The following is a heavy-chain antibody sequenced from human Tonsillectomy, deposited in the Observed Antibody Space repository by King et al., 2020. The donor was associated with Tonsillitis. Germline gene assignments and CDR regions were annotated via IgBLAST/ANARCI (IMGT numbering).Heavy chain of an antibody. V-gene: IGHV4-59*01. CDR3: ARDQVGATDAFDI. Sequence: VQLQESGPGLVKPSETLSLTCTVSGGSISSYYWSWIRQPPGKGLEWIGYIYCSGSTSYNPSLKSRVTISVDTSKNQFSLKLSSVTAGDTAVYYCARDQVGATDAFDIWGQGTMVTVSS. J-gene: IGHJ3*02. CDR2: IYCSGST. CDR1: GGSISSYY. D-gene: IGHD1-26*01.